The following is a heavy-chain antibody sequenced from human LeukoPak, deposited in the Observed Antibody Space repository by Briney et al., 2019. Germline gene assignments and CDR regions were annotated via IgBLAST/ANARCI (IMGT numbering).Heavy chain of an antibody. V-gene: IGHV4-34*01. J-gene: IGHJ5*02. Sequence: PSETLSLTCAVYGGSFSGYYWSWIRQPPGKGPEWIGEINHSGSTNYNPSLKSRVPISVDTSKNQFSLKLSSVTAADPAGFFRSRGRGRLPILTWGQGTLVTVSS. CDR2: INHSGST. CDR1: GGSFSGYY. D-gene: IGHD6-25*01. CDR3: SRGRGRLPILT.